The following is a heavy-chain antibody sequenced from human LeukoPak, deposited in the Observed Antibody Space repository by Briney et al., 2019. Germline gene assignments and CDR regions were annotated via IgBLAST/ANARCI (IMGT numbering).Heavy chain of an antibody. J-gene: IGHJ4*02. CDR3: ARDNFDWSFPDY. D-gene: IGHD3-9*01. V-gene: IGHV3-33*01. CDR2: IWYDGSNK. CDR1: GFTFSSYG. Sequence: GGSLRLSCAASGFTFSSYGMHWVRQAPGKGLEWVAVIWYDGSNKYYADSVKGRFTISRDNSKNTLYLQMNSLRAEDTAVYYCARDNFDWSFPDYWGQGTLVTVSS.